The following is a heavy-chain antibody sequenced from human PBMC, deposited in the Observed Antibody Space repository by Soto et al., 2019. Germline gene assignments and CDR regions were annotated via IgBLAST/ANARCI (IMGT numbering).Heavy chain of an antibody. CDR3: AKDNAYSVGTAVAGTEDERYYSGMDV. V-gene: IGHV3-23*01. Sequence: PGGSLRLSCAASGFTFSSYAMSWVRQAPGKGLEWVSAISGSGGSTYYADSVKGRFTISRDNSKNTLYLQMNSLRVEERAGYYCAKDNAYSVGTAVAGTEDERYYSGMDVWGQGTTVTVSS. D-gene: IGHD6-19*01. CDR2: ISGSGGST. CDR1: GFTFSSYA. J-gene: IGHJ6*02.